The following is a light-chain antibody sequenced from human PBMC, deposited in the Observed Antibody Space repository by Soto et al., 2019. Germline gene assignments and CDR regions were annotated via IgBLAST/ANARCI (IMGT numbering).Light chain of an antibody. CDR2: GNS. Sequence: QSVLTQPPSVSGAPGQRVTISCTGSSSNIGAGYDVHWYQQLPGTAPKLLIYGNSNRPSGVPDRFSGSKSGTSASLAITGLQADDEAEYYCQSYDSSLSGVVFGGGTKLTVL. CDR3: QSYDSSLSGVV. J-gene: IGLJ2*01. V-gene: IGLV1-40*01. CDR1: SSNIGAGYD.